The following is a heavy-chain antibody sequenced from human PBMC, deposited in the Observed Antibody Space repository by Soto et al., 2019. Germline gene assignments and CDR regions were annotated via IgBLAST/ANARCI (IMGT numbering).Heavy chain of an antibody. D-gene: IGHD3-22*01. CDR1: GGSISSGGYY. Sequence: SETLSLTCTVSGGSISSGGYYWSWIRQHPGKGLEWIGYIYYSGSTYYNPSLKSRVTISVDTSKNQFSLKLSSVTAADTAVYYFARVVVILDDAFDIRGQGTTVTVSS. CDR2: IYYSGST. J-gene: IGHJ3*02. V-gene: IGHV4-31*03. CDR3: ARVVVILDDAFDI.